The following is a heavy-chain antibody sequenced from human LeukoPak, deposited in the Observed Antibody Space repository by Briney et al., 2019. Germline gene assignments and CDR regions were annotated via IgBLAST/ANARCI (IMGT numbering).Heavy chain of an antibody. V-gene: IGHV3-74*01. CDR2: INSDGSST. CDR1: GFTFSGYW. Sequence: GGSLRLSCAASGFTFSGYWMHWVRQAPGKGLVWVSRINSDGSSTSYADSVKGRFTISRDNAKNTLYLQMNSLRAEDTAVYYCARENRDSSGWYFDYWGQGTLVTVSS. J-gene: IGHJ4*02. D-gene: IGHD6-19*01. CDR3: ARENRDSSGWYFDY.